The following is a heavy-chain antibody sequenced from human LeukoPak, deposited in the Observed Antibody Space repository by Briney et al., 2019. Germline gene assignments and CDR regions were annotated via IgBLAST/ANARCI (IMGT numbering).Heavy chain of an antibody. CDR2: ISGSGRNT. Sequence: GGSLRLSCVVSGFTFSTYAMSWVRQAPGKGLEWVAFISGSGRNTYYADSVKGRFAISRDNFRNTLSLQMNSLRPDDTAIYYCAKDEGVVLSTSFDFGHWGQGTLVAVSS. J-gene: IGHJ4*02. CDR1: GFTFSTYA. CDR3: AKDEGVVLSTSFDFGH. V-gene: IGHV3-23*01. D-gene: IGHD3-10*01.